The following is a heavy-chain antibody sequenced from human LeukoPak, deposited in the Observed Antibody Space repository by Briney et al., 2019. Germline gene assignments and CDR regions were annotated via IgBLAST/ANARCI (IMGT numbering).Heavy chain of an antibody. D-gene: IGHD3-3*01. Sequence: PGGSLRLSCAASGFTFSDYYMSWIRQAPGKGLEWVSGISWNSGSIGYADSVKGRFTISRDNAKNSLYLQMNSLRAEDTALYYCARDPHVLRFLEWIPAWFDPWGQGTLVTVSS. V-gene: IGHV3-9*01. CDR2: ISWNSGSI. J-gene: IGHJ5*02. CDR1: GFTFSDYY. CDR3: ARDPHVLRFLEWIPAWFDP.